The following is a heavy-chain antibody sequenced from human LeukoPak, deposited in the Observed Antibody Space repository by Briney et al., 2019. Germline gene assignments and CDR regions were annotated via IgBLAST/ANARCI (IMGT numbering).Heavy chain of an antibody. CDR2: INHSGST. CDR1: GGSFSGYY. V-gene: IGHV4-34*01. J-gene: IGHJ6*04. Sequence: SETLSLTCAVYGGSFSGYYWSRIRQPPGKGLEWIGEINHSGSTNYNPSLKSRVTISVDTSKNQFSLKLSSVTAADTAVYYCARLIGYDILTGYYHQVVDVWGKGTTVTISS. D-gene: IGHD3-9*01. CDR3: ARLIGYDILTGYYHQVVDV.